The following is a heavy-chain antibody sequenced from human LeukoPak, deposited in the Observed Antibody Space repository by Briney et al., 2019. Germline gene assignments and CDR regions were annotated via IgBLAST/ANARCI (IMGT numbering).Heavy chain of an antibody. Sequence: GGSLRLSCDAAEFSFSYFAMHWVRQAPGKGLEWLAVISDDGRKTHYVDSVKGRFTISRDNSKNTLYLQMNSLRAEDTAVYYCAKVMGYCSGGSCYPGYWGQGTLVTVSS. J-gene: IGHJ4*02. D-gene: IGHD2-15*01. CDR3: AKVMGYCSGGSCYPGY. V-gene: IGHV3-30*04. CDR1: EFSFSYFA. CDR2: ISDDGRKT.